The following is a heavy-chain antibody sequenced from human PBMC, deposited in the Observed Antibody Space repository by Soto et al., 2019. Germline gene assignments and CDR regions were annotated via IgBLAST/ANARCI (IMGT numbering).Heavy chain of an antibody. CDR1: GFIFSAYG. J-gene: IGHJ4*02. CDR3: ARGGRTSGWEYCFYS. V-gene: IGHV3-33*01. Sequence: QGHLVESGGGVVQPGESLRLSCAASGFIFSAYGIHWVRQAPGKGLDWVTLIWFDGRNTYYEDSVKGRFTISRDNARNTVYLQMNSLRTEDTAVYYSARGGRTSGWEYCFYSWGQVALVTVSS. D-gene: IGHD6-19*01. CDR2: IWFDGRNT.